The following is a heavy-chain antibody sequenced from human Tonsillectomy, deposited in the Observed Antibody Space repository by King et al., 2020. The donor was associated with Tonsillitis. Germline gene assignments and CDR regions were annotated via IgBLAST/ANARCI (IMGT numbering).Heavy chain of an antibody. D-gene: IGHD1-26*01. CDR3: ARGGIIVGATGGWFDP. Sequence: VQLVQSGAEVKKPGASVKVSCKASGYTFTGYYMHWVRQAPGQGLEWMGWINPNSGGTNYAQKFQGRVPMTRDTSISTAYMELSRLRSDDTAVYYCARGGIIVGATGGWFDPWGQGTLVTVSS. J-gene: IGHJ5*02. CDR2: INPNSGGT. CDR1: GYTFTGYY. V-gene: IGHV1-2*02.